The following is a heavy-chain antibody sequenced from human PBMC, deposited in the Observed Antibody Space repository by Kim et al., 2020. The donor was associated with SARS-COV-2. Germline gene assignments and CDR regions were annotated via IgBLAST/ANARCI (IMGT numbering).Heavy chain of an antibody. CDR3: ARDNQANHYGMDV. CDR1: GYTFTDYY. CDR2: INPNSGGT. Sequence: ASVKVSCKASGYTFTDYYMHWVRQAPGQGLEWVGWINPNSGGTNYAQKFQGRVTMTRDTSISTAYMELSSLRSDDTAVYWCARDNQANHYGMDVWGQGTTVTVSS. V-gene: IGHV1-2*02. J-gene: IGHJ6*02.